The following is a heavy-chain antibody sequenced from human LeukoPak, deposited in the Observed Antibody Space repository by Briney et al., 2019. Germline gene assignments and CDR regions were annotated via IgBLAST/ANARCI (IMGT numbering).Heavy chain of an antibody. Sequence: ASVPVSRMACVWSFPRYGLNWLGLAPGHGREWMGWINTYTGKPPYAQGFPGRSVFSLDTSVSTAYQQISSLKAEDTAVYYCARRRGSYYSPVHYFDFWGQGTLVTVSS. CDR3: ARRRGSYYSPVHYFDF. D-gene: IGHD1-26*01. J-gene: IGHJ4*02. V-gene: IGHV7-4-1*02. CDR1: VWSFPRYG. CDR2: INTYTGKP.